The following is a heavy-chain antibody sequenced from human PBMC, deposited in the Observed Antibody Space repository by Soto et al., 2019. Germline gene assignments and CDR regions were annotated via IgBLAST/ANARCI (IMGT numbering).Heavy chain of an antibody. J-gene: IGHJ4*02. CDR3: ARGRVVGATTFDY. D-gene: IGHD1-26*01. CDR1: GGSVSSGSYY. V-gene: IGHV4-61*01. Sequence: XETLCLTCSVSGGSVSSGSYYWSWIRQPPGRGLEWIGSIYYSGSTYYNPSLKSRVTISVDRSKNQFSLKLSSVTAADTAVYYCARGRVVGATTFDYWGQGTLVTVSS. CDR2: IYYSGST.